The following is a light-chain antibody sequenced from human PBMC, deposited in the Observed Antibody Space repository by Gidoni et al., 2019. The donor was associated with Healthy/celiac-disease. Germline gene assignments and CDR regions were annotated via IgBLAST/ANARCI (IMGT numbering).Light chain of an antibody. Sequence: DIQLTQSPSFLSASVGDRVTITCRATQGISRYLAWYQQKPGKAPNLLIYAASTLQSGVPSRFSGSGSGTEFTLTISSLQPEDFATYYCQQLNSYPLLTFGGGTKVEIK. CDR2: AAS. V-gene: IGKV1-9*01. CDR1: QGISRY. J-gene: IGKJ4*01. CDR3: QQLNSYPLLT.